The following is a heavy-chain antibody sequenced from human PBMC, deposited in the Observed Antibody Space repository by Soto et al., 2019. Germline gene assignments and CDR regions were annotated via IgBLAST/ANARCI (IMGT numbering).Heavy chain of an antibody. Sequence: GGSLRLSCAASGFTFSSYWMSWVRQAPGKGLEWVANIKQDGSEKYYVDSVKGRFTISRDNAKNSLYLQMNSLRAEDTAVYYCAKSLIAAALYYMDVWGKGTTVTVSS. CDR1: GFTFSSYW. D-gene: IGHD6-13*01. V-gene: IGHV3-7*05. J-gene: IGHJ6*03. CDR3: AKSLIAAALYYMDV. CDR2: IKQDGSEK.